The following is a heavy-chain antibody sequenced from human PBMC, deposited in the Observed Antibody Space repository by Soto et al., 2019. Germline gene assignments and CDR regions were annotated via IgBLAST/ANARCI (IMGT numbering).Heavy chain of an antibody. CDR3: TRDRGGYDRLYYYHGMDV. CDR2: IYNDGTYS. V-gene: IGHV3-74*01. Sequence: EVQLVESGGGLVPPGGSVRLSCAASGFIFKMYWMHWVRQSPGKGLVWISRIYNDGTYSDYADSVRGRFTISRDNVNDTLYLQMNNLRAEDSGLYYCTRDRGGYDRLYYYHGMDVWGQGTTVTVSS. CDR1: GFIFKMYW. J-gene: IGHJ6*02. D-gene: IGHD5-12*01.